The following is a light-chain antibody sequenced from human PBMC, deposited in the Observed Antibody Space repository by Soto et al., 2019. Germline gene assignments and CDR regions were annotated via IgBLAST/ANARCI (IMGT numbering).Light chain of an antibody. J-gene: IGKJ1*01. CDR3: QHDKSYSAWT. CDR2: DAS. CDR1: QSLSNW. V-gene: IGKV1-5*01. Sequence: DSQMTQSPSTLSASVGDRVTITCRARQSLSNWLAWYQQKPGNAPKLLIYDASSLETGVPSRFSGSGSGTEIALAICSLQPDDFATYSCQHDKSYSAWTFGQGTKVEIK.